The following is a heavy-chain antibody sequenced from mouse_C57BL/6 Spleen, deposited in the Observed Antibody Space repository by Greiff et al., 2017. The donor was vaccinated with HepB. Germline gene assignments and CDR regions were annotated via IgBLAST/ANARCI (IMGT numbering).Heavy chain of an antibody. CDR1: GYTFTNYW. Sequence: VQLQQSGAELVRPGTSVKMSCKASGYTFTNYWIGWAKQRPGHGLEWIGDIYPGGGYTNYNEKLKGKATLTADKSSSTAYMQFSSLTSEDAAIYYCARSDYDRHRFAYWGQGTLVTVSA. CDR2: IYPGGGYT. V-gene: IGHV1-63*01. D-gene: IGHD2-4*01. CDR3: ARSDYDRHRFAY. J-gene: IGHJ3*01.